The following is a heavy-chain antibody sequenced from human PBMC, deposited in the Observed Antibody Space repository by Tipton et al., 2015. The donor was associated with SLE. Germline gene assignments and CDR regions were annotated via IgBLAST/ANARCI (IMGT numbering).Heavy chain of an antibody. CDR2: INHSGST. J-gene: IGHJ6*02. CDR1: GGSFSGYY. V-gene: IGHV4-34*01. CDR3: ARGMAVADPFDYCCGMDV. D-gene: IGHD6-19*01. Sequence: TLSLTCAVYGGSFSGYYWSWIRQPPGKGLEWIGEINHSGSTNYNPSLKSRVTISVDTSKNQFSLKLSSVTAADTAVYYCARGMAVADPFDYCCGMDVWGQGTTVTVSS.